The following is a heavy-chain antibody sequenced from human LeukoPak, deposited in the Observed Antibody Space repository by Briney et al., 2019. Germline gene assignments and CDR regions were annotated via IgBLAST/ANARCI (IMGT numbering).Heavy chain of an antibody. Sequence: SEALSLTCIVSGGSVSSSSYYWGWIRQPPGQGLEWIGSIYYSGSTYYNPSLKSRVTISVDTSKNQFSLKLRSVTAADTAVYYCARSIDLDYGDYGTWFDPWGQGTLVTVSS. V-gene: IGHV4-39*01. CDR2: IYYSGST. J-gene: IGHJ5*02. D-gene: IGHD4-17*01. CDR3: ARSIDLDYGDYGTWFDP. CDR1: GGSVSSSSYY.